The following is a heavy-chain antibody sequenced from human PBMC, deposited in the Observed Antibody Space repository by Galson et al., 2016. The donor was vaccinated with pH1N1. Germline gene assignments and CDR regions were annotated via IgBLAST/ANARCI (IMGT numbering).Heavy chain of an antibody. V-gene: IGHV1-46*01. CDR1: GYSVTRYY. CDR2: IDPSAGTT. CDR3: ARRYYFDY. Sequence: SVKVSCKASGYSVTRYYMHWMRQAPGQGLEWMGIIDPSAGTTTYSQKFQGRISLTRDTSTNSVHMELSTLRPDDSAIYFCARRYYFDYWGQGTLVTVSS. J-gene: IGHJ4*02.